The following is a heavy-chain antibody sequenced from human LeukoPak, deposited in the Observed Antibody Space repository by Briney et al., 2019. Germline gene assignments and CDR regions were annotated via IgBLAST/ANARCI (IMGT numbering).Heavy chain of an antibody. CDR1: GFTFSSYS. V-gene: IGHV3-21*01. J-gene: IGHJ4*02. CDR2: ISSSSSYI. Sequence: GGSLRLSCAASGFTFSSYSMNWVRQAPGKGLEWVSAISSSSSYIYYADSVKGRFTISSDNAKNSLYLQMNSLRAEDTAVYYCARDGVATTDYWGQGTLVTVSS. D-gene: IGHD5-12*01. CDR3: ARDGVATTDY.